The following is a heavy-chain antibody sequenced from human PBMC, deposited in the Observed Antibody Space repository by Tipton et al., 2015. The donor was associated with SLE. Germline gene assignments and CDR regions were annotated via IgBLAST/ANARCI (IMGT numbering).Heavy chain of an antibody. CDR2: ISGSGGST. CDR1: GFTFSSYA. D-gene: IGHD6-6*01. CDR3: AREGSAQAFDI. Sequence: GSLRLSCAASGFTFSSYAMSWVRQAPGKGLEWVSAISGSGGSTNYADSVKGRFTISRDNAKNSLYLQMNSLRAEDTAVYYCAREGSAQAFDIWGQGTMVTVSS. J-gene: IGHJ3*02. V-gene: IGHV3-23*01.